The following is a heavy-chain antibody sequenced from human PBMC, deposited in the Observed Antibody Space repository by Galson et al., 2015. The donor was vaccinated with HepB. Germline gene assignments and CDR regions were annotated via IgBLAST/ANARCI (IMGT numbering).Heavy chain of an antibody. CDR1: GFTFDDYA. V-gene: IGHV3-9*01. D-gene: IGHD3-22*01. Sequence: SLRLSCAASGFTFDDYAMHWVRQAPGKGLEWVSGINWNSGNIGYADSVKGRFTISRDNAKNSLYLQMNSLRAEDTAFYYCAKSGAYSASYCMDVWGKGTTVTVSS. CDR2: INWNSGNI. CDR3: AKSGAYSASYCMDV. J-gene: IGHJ6*03.